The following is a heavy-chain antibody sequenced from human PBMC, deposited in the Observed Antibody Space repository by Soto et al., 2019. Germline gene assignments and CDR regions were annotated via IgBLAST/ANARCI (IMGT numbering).Heavy chain of an antibody. J-gene: IGHJ4*02. V-gene: IGHV3-23*01. Sequence: PGGSLRLSCAASGFSYNSYGMSWVRQAAGKGLEWVSSISGGGGTTYYADSVKGRFTISRDNSKNTLYLQMNSLRVEDTAVYYCAKDSLRYDFWSGPLAYWGQGTLVTVCS. CDR2: ISGGGGTT. D-gene: IGHD3-3*01. CDR3: AKDSLRYDFWSGPLAY. CDR1: GFSYNSYG.